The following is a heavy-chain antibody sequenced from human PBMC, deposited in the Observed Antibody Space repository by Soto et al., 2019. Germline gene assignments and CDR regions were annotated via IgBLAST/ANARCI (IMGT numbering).Heavy chain of an antibody. D-gene: IGHD2-15*01. Sequence: EVQLVESGGALVQPGGSLRLSCAASGFTFSTYSMNWVRQAPGKGLEWVSYISSSGSTIYYADSVKGRFTISRDNAKNSXYXXMNSLRDEDTAVYYCTRDPGYCSGGDCYPIWYFDLWGRGTLVTVSS. J-gene: IGHJ2*01. CDR1: GFTFSTYS. CDR2: ISSSGSTI. CDR3: TRDPGYCSGGDCYPIWYFDL. V-gene: IGHV3-48*02.